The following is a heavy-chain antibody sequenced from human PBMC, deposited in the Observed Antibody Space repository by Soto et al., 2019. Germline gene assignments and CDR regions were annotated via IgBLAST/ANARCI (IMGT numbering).Heavy chain of an antibody. CDR2: IIPIFGTA. Sequence: SVKVSCKASGGTFSSYAISWVRQAPGQGLEWMGGIIPIFGTANYAQKFQGRVTITADESTSTAYMELSSLRSEDTAVYYCARDDVDYNWFDPWGQGTLVTSPQ. CDR1: GGTFSSYA. V-gene: IGHV1-69*13. CDR3: ARDDVDYNWFDP. J-gene: IGHJ5*02. D-gene: IGHD4-17*01.